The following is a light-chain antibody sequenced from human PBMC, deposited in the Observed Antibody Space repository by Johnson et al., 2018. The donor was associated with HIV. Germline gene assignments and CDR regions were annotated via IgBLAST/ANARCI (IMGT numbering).Light chain of an antibody. V-gene: IGLV1-51*02. Sequence: QSVLTQPPSVSAAPGQKVTISCSGSSSNIGNNYVSWYQQLPGTAPKLLIYENTQRPSGIPDRFSGSKSGASATLGITGLQTGDEADYYCATWDRSLSAGGVVGTGTKVTVL. CDR1: SSNIGNNY. CDR3: ATWDRSLSAGGV. CDR2: ENT. J-gene: IGLJ1*01.